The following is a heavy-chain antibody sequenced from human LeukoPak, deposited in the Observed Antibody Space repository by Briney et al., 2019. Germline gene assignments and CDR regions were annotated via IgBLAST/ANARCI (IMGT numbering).Heavy chain of an antibody. Sequence: ASVKVSCKASGYTITRYYMHWVRQAPGQGLGWMAIIDPSGDATTYAQKFQGRVTMTRDTSTSIVYMELSSLRSEDTAVYYCARVQLSGAAGDYWGQGTLVTVSS. V-gene: IGHV1-46*01. CDR3: ARVQLSGAAGDY. CDR2: IDPSGDAT. D-gene: IGHD2-15*01. CDR1: GYTITRYY. J-gene: IGHJ4*02.